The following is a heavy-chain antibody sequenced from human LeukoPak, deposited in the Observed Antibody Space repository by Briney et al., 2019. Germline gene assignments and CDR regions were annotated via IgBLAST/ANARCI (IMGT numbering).Heavy chain of an antibody. V-gene: IGHV4-30-4*01. CDR1: GGSISSGDYY. Sequence: PSQTLSLTCSVSGGSISSGDYYWSWVRQPPGKGLEWIGYIYYTGSINYNPSLKSRLTISLDTSKNQFPLKLSSVTAADTAVYYCAREYFPNYYGSGRKVDVWGQGTTVTVSS. D-gene: IGHD3-10*01. CDR2: IYYTGSI. CDR3: AREYFPNYYGSGRKVDV. J-gene: IGHJ6*02.